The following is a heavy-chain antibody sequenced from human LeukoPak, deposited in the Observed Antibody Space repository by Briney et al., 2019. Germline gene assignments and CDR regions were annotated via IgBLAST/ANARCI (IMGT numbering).Heavy chain of an antibody. CDR2: IYYSGST. J-gene: IGHJ4*02. CDR1: GGSISSSSYY. D-gene: IGHD4-17*01. V-gene: IGHV4-39*07. CDR3: ARIDDYGDYYFDN. Sequence: SETLSLTCTVSGGSISSSSYYWGWIRQPPGKGLEWIGSIYYSGSTYYNPSLKSRVTISVDTSKNQFSLKLSSVTAADTAVYYCARIDDYGDYYFDNWGQGTLVTVSS.